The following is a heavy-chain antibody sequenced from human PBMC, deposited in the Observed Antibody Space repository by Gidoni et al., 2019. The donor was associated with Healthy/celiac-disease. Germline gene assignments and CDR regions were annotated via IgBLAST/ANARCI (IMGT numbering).Heavy chain of an antibody. Sequence: QITLKESGPTLVKPTQTLTLTCTFSGFSLSTSGVGVGWIRQPPGKALEWLALIYWDDDKRYSPSLKSRLTITKDTSKNQVVLTMTNMDPVDTATYYCAHRGVLAAAGLYYYYYGMDVWGQGTTVTVSS. D-gene: IGHD6-13*01. CDR2: IYWDDDK. CDR3: AHRGVLAAAGLYYYYYGMDV. CDR1: GFSLSTSGVG. V-gene: IGHV2-5*02. J-gene: IGHJ6*02.